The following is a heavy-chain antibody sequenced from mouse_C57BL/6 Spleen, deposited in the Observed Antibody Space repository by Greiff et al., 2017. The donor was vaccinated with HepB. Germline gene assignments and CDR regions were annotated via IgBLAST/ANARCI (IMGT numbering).Heavy chain of an antibody. CDR2: ISYSGST. V-gene: IGHV3-1*01. CDR3: ARGGNLIYYDYEGSFDY. D-gene: IGHD2-4*01. CDR1: GYSITSGYD. J-gene: IGHJ2*01. Sequence: EVQLQESGPGMVKPSQSLSLTCTVTGYSITSGYDWHWIRHFPGNKLEWMGYISYSGSTNYNPSLKSRISITHDTSKNHFFLKLNSVTTEDTATYYCARGGNLIYYDYEGSFDYWGQGTTLTVSS.